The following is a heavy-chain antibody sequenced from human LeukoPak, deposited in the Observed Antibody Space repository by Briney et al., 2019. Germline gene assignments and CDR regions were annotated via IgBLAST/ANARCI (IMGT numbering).Heavy chain of an antibody. D-gene: IGHD5-18*01. V-gene: IGHV3-53*01. J-gene: IGHJ4*02. Sequence: GGSLRLSCAVPGFTVSSNYMKWVRQAPGKGLEWVSSIYTGANTYYSDSVKGRFIISRDNSKNTLYLQMNSLRAEDTAVYYCATLGYAYDFDYWGQGALVTVSS. CDR3: ATLGYAYDFDY. CDR2: IYTGANT. CDR1: GFTVSSNY.